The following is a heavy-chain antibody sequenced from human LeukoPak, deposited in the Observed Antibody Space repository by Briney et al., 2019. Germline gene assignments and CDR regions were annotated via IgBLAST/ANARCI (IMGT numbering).Heavy chain of an antibody. D-gene: IGHD3-22*01. Sequence: ASVRVSCKASVYTFTSYDINWVRQATGQGREWRGWMNPNSGNTGYAQKFQGRVTMTRDTSISTAYMELSSLRSEDTAVYYCARMSYYDSSGDNWFDPWGQGTLVTVSS. J-gene: IGHJ5*02. CDR1: VYTFTSYD. CDR2: MNPNSGNT. V-gene: IGHV1-8*01. CDR3: ARMSYYDSSGDNWFDP.